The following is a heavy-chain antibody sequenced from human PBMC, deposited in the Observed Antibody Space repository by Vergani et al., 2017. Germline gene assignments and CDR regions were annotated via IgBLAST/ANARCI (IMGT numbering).Heavy chain of an antibody. D-gene: IGHD6-19*01. CDR3: AKDPKPSIAVAGFDY. CDR2: ISYDGSNK. Sequence: QVQLVESGGGVVQPGRSLRLSCAASGFTFSRYGMHWVRQAPGKGLEWVAVISYDGSNKYYADSVKGRFTISRDNSKNTLYLQMNSLRAEDTAVYYCAKDPKPSIAVAGFDYWGQGTLVTVSS. CDR1: GFTFSRYG. V-gene: IGHV3-30*18. J-gene: IGHJ4*02.